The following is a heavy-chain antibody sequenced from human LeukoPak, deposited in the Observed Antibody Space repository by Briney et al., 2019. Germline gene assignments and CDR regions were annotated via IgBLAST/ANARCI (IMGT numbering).Heavy chain of an antibody. CDR1: GFTFSGYI. D-gene: IGHD4-11*01. CDR2: IGNNGNTI. J-gene: IGHJ4*02. V-gene: IGHV3-48*01. CDR3: ARDLSNYFLHCIDF. Sequence: GGSLRLSCAASGFTFSGYILNTVRQAPGKGLEYVSFIGNNGNTIYYADSVKGRFTVSRDKAKNSLFLQMDTLGAEDTAVYYCARDLSNYFLHCIDFWGQGTLVTVSS.